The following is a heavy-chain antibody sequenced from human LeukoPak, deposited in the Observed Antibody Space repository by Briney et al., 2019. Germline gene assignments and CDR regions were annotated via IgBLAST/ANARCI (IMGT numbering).Heavy chain of an antibody. Sequence: NSGGSLRLSCAASGFTFSDYYMSWIRQAPGKGLEWVSYISSSSSYTNYADSVKGRFTISRDNAKNSLYLQMNSLRAEDTAVYYWARETTSIAVAGFDYWGQGTLVTVSS. V-gene: IGHV3-11*05. J-gene: IGHJ4*02. D-gene: IGHD6-19*01. CDR3: ARETTSIAVAGFDY. CDR2: ISSSSSYT. CDR1: GFTFSDYY.